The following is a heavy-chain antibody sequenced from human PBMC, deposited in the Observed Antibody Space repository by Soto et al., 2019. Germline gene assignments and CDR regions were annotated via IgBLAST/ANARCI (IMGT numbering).Heavy chain of an antibody. V-gene: IGHV3-23*01. CDR3: AKDGPIIGPVEN. CDR2: ISASGART. CDR1: GFTFSDYA. Sequence: EVQVLESGGGLVQPGGSLRLSCAASGFTFSDYAMTWVRQAPGRGLEWVAAISASGARTFKVDSVKGRFTISRDNSQSTLILEMSSLRVEDTAIYYCAKDGPIIGPVENWGQGTLVTVAA. J-gene: IGHJ4*02.